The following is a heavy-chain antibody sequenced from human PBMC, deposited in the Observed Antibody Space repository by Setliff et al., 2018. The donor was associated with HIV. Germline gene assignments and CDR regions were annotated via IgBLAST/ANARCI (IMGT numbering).Heavy chain of an antibody. J-gene: IGHJ3*02. Sequence: LSLTCTVSGGSVSNDYWGWVRQPPGKGLEWIGFVYLSGSITYNPSLKSRVTISIDRSKNEFSLKLSSVTAADTALYYCARDRDYGGNRDAFDIWGQGIMVTVSS. CDR1: GGSVSNDY. CDR2: VYLSGSI. D-gene: IGHD4-17*01. V-gene: IGHV4-59*02. CDR3: ARDRDYGGNRDAFDI.